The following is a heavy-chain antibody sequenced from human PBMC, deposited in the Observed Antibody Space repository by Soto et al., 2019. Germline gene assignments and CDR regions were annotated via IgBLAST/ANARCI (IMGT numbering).Heavy chain of an antibody. V-gene: IGHV1-69*08. D-gene: IGHD3-10*01. CDR1: GGTFSSDT. CDR3: ARDMVRGVIISPSECMDV. J-gene: IGHJ6*02. Sequence: QVQLVQSGAEVKKPGSSVKVCCKASGGTFSSDTISWVRQAPGHGLEWMGRIIPILGIANDAQKLQGRVTITADKSTSTAYMGVISLRSEHTAVYYGARDMVRGVIISPSECMDVWGPGGTVTVSS. CDR2: IIPILGIA.